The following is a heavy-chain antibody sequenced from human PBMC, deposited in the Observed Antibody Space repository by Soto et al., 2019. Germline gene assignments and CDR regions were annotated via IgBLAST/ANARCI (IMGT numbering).Heavy chain of an antibody. Sequence: EVQLEESGGGLVKPGESLRLSCAASGFTFTNAWMSWVRQIPGKGLEWVGRIRSNTDGGTTDYAAPVKGRFVISRDDSQSTLYLQMNSLKIEDTALYYRTTGLRWEPVEFNYWGQGTLVTVSS. J-gene: IGHJ4*02. V-gene: IGHV3-15*01. D-gene: IGHD1-26*01. CDR3: TTGLRWEPVEFNY. CDR2: IRSNTDGGTT. CDR1: GFTFTNAW.